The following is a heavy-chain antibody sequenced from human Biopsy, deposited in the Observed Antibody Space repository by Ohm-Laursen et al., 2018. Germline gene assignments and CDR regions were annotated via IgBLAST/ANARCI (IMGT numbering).Heavy chain of an antibody. CDR3: ALQSVAQMKNFDY. Sequence: ASVKVSCKVSGFSFTGYYIHWVRQAPGQGLEWMGWISPKSGGTNYAQKFQGNITMTKNTSMSTAYMEMSRLRSDDTAVYYCALQSVAQMKNFDYWGQGTLVTVS. CDR2: ISPKSGGT. V-gene: IGHV1-2*02. CDR1: GFSFTGYY. J-gene: IGHJ4*02. D-gene: IGHD6-19*01.